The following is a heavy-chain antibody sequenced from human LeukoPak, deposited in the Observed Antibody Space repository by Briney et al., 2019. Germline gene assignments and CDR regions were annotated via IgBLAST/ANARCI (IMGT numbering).Heavy chain of an antibody. V-gene: IGHV1-2*02. CDR3: ARDRGTIIVVVITSSYFAY. J-gene: IGHJ4*02. CDR1: GYTFTGYC. CDR2: INPNSGGT. D-gene: IGHD3-22*01. Sequence: ASVKVSCKASGYTFTGYCMHWVRQAPGQGLEWMGWINPNSGGTNYAQKFQGRVTMTRDTSISTAYMELSRLRSDDTAVYYCARDRGTIIVVVITSSYFAYGAQGTLATAS.